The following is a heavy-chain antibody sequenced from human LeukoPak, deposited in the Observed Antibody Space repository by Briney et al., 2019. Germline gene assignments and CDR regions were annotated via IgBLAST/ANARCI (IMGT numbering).Heavy chain of an antibody. J-gene: IGHJ4*02. CDR2: ISRASESI. D-gene: IGHD5-18*01. V-gene: IGHV3-21*01. Sequence: SGGSLRLSCAASGFTFNTYSMSWVRQAPGKGLEWVSIISRASESIFYADSVKGRFTISRDNAKNSLYLQMNSLRAEDTAVYYCARIQERGYSYGWLAYWGQGTLVTVSS. CDR1: GFTFNTYS. CDR3: ARIQERGYSYGWLAY.